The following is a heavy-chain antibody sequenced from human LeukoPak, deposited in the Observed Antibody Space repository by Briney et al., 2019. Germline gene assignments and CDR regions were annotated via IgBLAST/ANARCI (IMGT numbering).Heavy chain of an antibody. D-gene: IGHD3-22*01. CDR1: GGSFSGYY. Sequence: SETLSLTCAVYGGSFSGYYWSWIRQPPGKGLEGIGEINKSGRTNYNPSLKSRVTISADTYKKQFSLKLSSVTAADTAVYYCARDAQAYYYDSSGYRDYYYYYYMDVWGKGTTVTVSS. J-gene: IGHJ6*03. CDR3: ARDAQAYYYDSSGYRDYYYYYYMDV. V-gene: IGHV4-34*01. CDR2: INKSGRT.